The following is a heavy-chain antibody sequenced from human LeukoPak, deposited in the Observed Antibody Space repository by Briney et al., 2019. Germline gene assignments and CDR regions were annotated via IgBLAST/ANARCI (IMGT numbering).Heavy chain of an antibody. CDR2: IYPGDSDT. V-gene: IGHV5-51*01. CDR3: ARRQGCSSTSCYVGWFDP. J-gene: IGHJ5*02. Sequence: GESLKISCKGSGYSFTSYWIGWVRQMLGKGLEWMGIIYPGDSDTRYSPSFQGQVTISADKSISTAYLQWSSLKASDTAMYYCARRQGCSSTSCYVGWFDPWGQGTLVTVSS. CDR1: GYSFTSYW. D-gene: IGHD2-2*01.